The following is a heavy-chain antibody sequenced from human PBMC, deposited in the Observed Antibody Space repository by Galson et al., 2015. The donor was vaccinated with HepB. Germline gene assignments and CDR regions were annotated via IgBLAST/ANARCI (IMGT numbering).Heavy chain of an antibody. Sequence: SVKVSCKASGYTFTSYGISWVRQAPGQGLEWMGWISAYNGNTNYAQKLQGRVTMTTDTSTSTAYMELRSLRSDDTAVYYCARWELLRGTYYYYMDVWGKGTTVTVSS. V-gene: IGHV1-18*01. D-gene: IGHD1-26*01. CDR1: GYTFTSYG. J-gene: IGHJ6*03. CDR2: ISAYNGNT. CDR3: ARWELLRGTYYYYMDV.